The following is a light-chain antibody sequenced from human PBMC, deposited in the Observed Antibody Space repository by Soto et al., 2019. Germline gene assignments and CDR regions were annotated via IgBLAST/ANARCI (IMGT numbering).Light chain of an antibody. CDR1: QTIGSN. Sequence: EIVMTQSPATLSVSPGESATLSCRASQTIGSNLAWYQLKPGQAPRLLIYAASTRAAGVPARFSGSGSGTDFTLTIRSLQSEDLAVFFCQQYNNWPLYTFGQGTKLEIK. J-gene: IGKJ2*01. CDR2: AAS. CDR3: QQYNNWPLYT. V-gene: IGKV3-15*01.